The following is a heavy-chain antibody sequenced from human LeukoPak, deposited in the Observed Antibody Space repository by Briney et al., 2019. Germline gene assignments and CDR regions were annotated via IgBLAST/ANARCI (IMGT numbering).Heavy chain of an antibody. Sequence: GASVKVSCKASGYTFTSYGINWVRQATGQGLEWMGWMNPNSGNTGYAQKFQGRVTMTRNTSISTAYMELSSLRSEDTAVYYCARGSYSSSWYSPLPTYYYYYGMDVWGQGTTVTVSS. J-gene: IGHJ6*02. D-gene: IGHD6-13*01. CDR2: MNPNSGNT. CDR3: ARGSYSSSWYSPLPTYYYYYGMDV. CDR1: GYTFTSYG. V-gene: IGHV1-8*02.